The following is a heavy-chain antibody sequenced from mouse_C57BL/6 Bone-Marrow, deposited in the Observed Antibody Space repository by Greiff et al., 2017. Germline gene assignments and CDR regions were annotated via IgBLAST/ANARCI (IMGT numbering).Heavy chain of an antibody. J-gene: IGHJ3*01. CDR3: ARSYYYGSSFAWFAY. Sequence: QVHVKQSGAELVRPGASVQLSCKASGYTFTDYYINWVKQRPGQGLEWIARIYPGSGNTYYNEKFKGKATLTAEKSSSTAYMQLSSLTSEDSAVYFCARSYYYGSSFAWFAYWGQGTLVTVSA. V-gene: IGHV1-76*01. CDR2: IYPGSGNT. CDR1: GYTFTDYY. D-gene: IGHD1-1*01.